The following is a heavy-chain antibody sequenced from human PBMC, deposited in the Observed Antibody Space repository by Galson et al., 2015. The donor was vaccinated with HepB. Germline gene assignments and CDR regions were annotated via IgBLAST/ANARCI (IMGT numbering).Heavy chain of an antibody. CDR3: ARERIVVVPAAYFDY. D-gene: IGHD2-2*01. Sequence: SLRLSCAASGFTFSDYYMSWIRQAPGKGLEWVSYISSSSSYTNYADSVKGRSTISRDNAKNSLYLQMNSLRAEDTAVYYCARERIVVVPAAYFDYWGQGTLVTVSS. CDR1: GFTFSDYY. J-gene: IGHJ4*02. CDR2: ISSSSSYT. V-gene: IGHV3-11*06.